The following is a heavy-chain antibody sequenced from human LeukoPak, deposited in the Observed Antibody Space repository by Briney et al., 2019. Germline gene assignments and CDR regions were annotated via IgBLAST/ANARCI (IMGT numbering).Heavy chain of an antibody. V-gene: IGHV3-48*01. Sequence: GGSLRLSCAASGFTFSSYGMTWVRQAPGKGLEWVSYISSSSSTIYYADSVKGRFTISRDNAKNSLYLQVNSLRAEDTAVYYCARSLVVGATYPYHWGQGTLVTVSS. CDR3: ARSLVVGATYPYH. J-gene: IGHJ5*02. D-gene: IGHD1-26*01. CDR1: GFTFSSYG. CDR2: ISSSSSTI.